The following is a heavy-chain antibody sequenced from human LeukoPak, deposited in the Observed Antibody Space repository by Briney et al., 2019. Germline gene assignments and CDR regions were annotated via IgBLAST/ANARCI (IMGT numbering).Heavy chain of an antibody. V-gene: IGHV1-2*02. J-gene: IGHJ2*01. CDR1: GYTFTGYY. CDR2: INPNSGGT. D-gene: IGHD2-15*01. CDR3: ARVIGYCSGGSCLPGWYFDL. Sequence: GASVKVSCKASGYTFTGYYMHWVRQAPGQGLEWMGWINPNSGGTNYAQKFQGRVTMTRNTSISTAYMELSSLRSEDTAVYYCARVIGYCSGGSCLPGWYFDLWGRGTLVTVSS.